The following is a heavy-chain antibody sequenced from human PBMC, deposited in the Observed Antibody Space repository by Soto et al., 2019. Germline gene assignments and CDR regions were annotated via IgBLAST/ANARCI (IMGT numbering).Heavy chain of an antibody. J-gene: IGHJ4*02. Sequence: GGSLRLSCAASGSTFSSCAISWVRQAPGKGLEWVSAISGSGGSTYYADSVKGRFTISRDNSKNTLYLQMNSLRAEDTAVYYCAKQENPYYYGSGSFDYWGQGTLVTVSS. V-gene: IGHV3-23*01. CDR2: ISGSGGST. CDR3: AKQENPYYYGSGSFDY. CDR1: GSTFSSCA. D-gene: IGHD3-10*01.